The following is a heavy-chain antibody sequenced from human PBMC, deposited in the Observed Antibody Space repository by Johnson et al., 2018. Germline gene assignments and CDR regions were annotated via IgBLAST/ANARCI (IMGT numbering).Heavy chain of an antibody. D-gene: IGHD3-10*01. CDR3: AKDRGLYYYGSGDAFDI. CDR1: GFTFSRYG. V-gene: IGHV3-30*02. Sequence: QVQLVQSGGGVVQPGRSLRVSCAASGFTFSRYGMHWVRQAPGQGLEWVAFLWYAGSNKFYAASVKGRFTISRDNSKNTLYLQMISLRAEDTAVDYCAKDRGLYYYGSGDAFDIWGQGTMVTVSS. CDR2: LWYAGSNK. J-gene: IGHJ3*02.